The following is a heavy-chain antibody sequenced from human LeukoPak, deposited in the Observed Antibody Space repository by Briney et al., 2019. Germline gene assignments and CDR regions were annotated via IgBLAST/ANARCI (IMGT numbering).Heavy chain of an antibody. CDR1: GFTFSSYA. D-gene: IGHD3-22*01. J-gene: IGHJ4*02. V-gene: IGHV3-7*01. Sequence: GGSLRLSCAASGFTFSSYAMHWVRQAPGKGLEWVAIIKQDGTETFYVDSVKGRFTISRDNVKNSLYLQMNSLRIEDAAVYYCMGGRGWLPENWGQGTLVTVSS. CDR2: IKQDGTET. CDR3: MGGRGWLPEN.